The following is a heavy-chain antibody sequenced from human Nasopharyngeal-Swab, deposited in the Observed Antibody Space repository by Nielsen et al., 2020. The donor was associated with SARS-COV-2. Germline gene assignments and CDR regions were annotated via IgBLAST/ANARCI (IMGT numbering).Heavy chain of an antibody. CDR1: GYTFTGYY. CDR2: INPNSGGT. J-gene: IGHJ6*03. Sequence: ASVKVSCKASGYTFTGYYMHWVRQAPGQGLEWMGWINPNSGGTNYAQKFQGRVTMTRDTSTSTVYMELSSLRSEDTAVYYCARCPETDWSGYYTGRDYYYMDVWGKGTTVTVSS. D-gene: IGHD3-3*01. CDR3: ARCPETDWSGYYTGRDYYYMDV. V-gene: IGHV1-2*02.